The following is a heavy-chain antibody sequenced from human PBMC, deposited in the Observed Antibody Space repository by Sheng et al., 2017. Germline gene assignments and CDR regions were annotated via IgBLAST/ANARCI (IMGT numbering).Heavy chain of an antibody. D-gene: IGHD3-3*01. CDR2: IDIAGDT. CDR1: GFNFSAYD. Sequence: EVQVVESGGGLVQPGGSLRLSCAATGFNFSAYDMHWVRQATGKGLEWVSAIDIAGDTYYSGSVKGRFTISRENGRNSIYLQMNSLRAGDTAVYYCARARIDYYYDFWSGYYEGVRYSHMDVWGEGTTVTVSS. V-gene: IGHV3-13*01. CDR3: ARARIDYYYDFWSGYYEGVRYSHMDV. J-gene: IGHJ6*03.